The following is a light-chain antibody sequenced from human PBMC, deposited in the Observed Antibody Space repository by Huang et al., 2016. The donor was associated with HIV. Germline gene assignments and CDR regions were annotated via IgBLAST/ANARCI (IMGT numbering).Light chain of an antibody. CDR2: GGS. J-gene: IGKJ1*01. Sequence: EVVMTQSPATLSVSPGENATLSCRASQSVSDKLAWYQQKPGQAPRLLLYGGSTRATGLPAKLGGGGSETEFTLTISSLQSEDFGVYYCQQYNYWPPRTFGQGTKVEIK. CDR3: QQYNYWPPRT. V-gene: IGKV3-15*01. CDR1: QSVSDK.